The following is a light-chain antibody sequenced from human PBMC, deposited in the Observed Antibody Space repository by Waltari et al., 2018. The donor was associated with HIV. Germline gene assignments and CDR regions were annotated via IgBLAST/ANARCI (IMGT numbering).Light chain of an antibody. Sequence: AVLTQPPSVSAAPGQKGSVSCSGNSSHIGSNDVYGYQQLPERAPKLLIYNTNQRPAGIPNRFPGSVSDTSATLGITGLHTGDEADYYCGTWDNSLRAGVFGGGTKLTVL. V-gene: IGLV1-51*01. J-gene: IGLJ2*01. CDR3: GTWDNSLRAGV. CDR2: NTN. CDR1: SSHIGSND.